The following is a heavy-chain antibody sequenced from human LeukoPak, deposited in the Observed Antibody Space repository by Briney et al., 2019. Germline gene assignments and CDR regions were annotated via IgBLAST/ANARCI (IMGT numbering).Heavy chain of an antibody. Sequence: GESLKISCKGSGYSFTSYWIGWVRQMPGKGLEWMGTIYPGDSDTRYSPAFPGQVTISADKSISTAYLQWSSLKASDTAMYYCARLRMTTVTFFDYWGQGTLVTVSS. CDR1: GYSFTSYW. J-gene: IGHJ4*02. CDR3: ARLRMTTVTFFDY. D-gene: IGHD4-17*01. V-gene: IGHV5-51*01. CDR2: IYPGDSDT.